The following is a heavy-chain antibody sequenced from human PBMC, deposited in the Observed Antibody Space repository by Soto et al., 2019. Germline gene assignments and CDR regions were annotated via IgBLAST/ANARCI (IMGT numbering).Heavy chain of an antibody. CDR2: IYHSGST. CDR3: AGGVVITNYYYYGMDV. CDR1: GGSISSSNW. D-gene: IGHD3-22*01. Sequence: SETLSLTCAVSGGSISSSNWWSWVRKPPGKGLEWIGEIYHSGSTNYNPSLKSRVTISVDKSKNQFSLKLSSVTAADTAVYYCAGGVVITNYYYYGMDVWGQGTKVTVSS. J-gene: IGHJ6*02. V-gene: IGHV4-4*02.